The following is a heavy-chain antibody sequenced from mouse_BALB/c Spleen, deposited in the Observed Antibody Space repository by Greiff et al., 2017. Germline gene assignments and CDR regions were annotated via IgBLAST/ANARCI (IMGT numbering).Heavy chain of an antibody. CDR3: AMHYYGSSPYYAMDY. CDR1: GYSITSDYA. J-gene: IGHJ4*01. D-gene: IGHD1-1*01. Sequence: DVKLVESGPGLVKPSQSLSLTCTVTGYSITSDYAWNWIRQFPGNKLEWMGYISYSGSTSYNPSLKSRISITRDTSKNQFFLQLNSVTTEDTATYYCAMHYYGSSPYYAMDYWGQGTSVTVSS. CDR2: ISYSGST. V-gene: IGHV3-2*02.